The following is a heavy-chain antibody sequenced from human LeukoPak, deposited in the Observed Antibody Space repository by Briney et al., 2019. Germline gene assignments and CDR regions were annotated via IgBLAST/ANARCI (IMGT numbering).Heavy chain of an antibody. J-gene: IGHJ3*01. CDR1: GFSFSSYN. V-gene: IGHV3-48*01. Sequence: GGSLRLSCAASGFSFSSYNMNWVRQAPGKGLEWISYISSTRPTIYYADSVKGRFTISRDDAKSSLYLQMNSLRVEDAAVYYCAKEVTYGGAAFDVWGQGTTVTVSS. D-gene: IGHD3-10*01. CDR3: AKEVTYGGAAFDV. CDR2: ISSTRPTI.